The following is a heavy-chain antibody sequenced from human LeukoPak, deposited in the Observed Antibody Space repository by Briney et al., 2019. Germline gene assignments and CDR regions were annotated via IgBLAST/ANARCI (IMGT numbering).Heavy chain of an antibody. CDR2: IWYAGSNK. CDR1: GFTFNNYG. V-gene: IGHV3-33*01. D-gene: IGHD6-19*01. CDR3: ARGAQQWLRLFDY. J-gene: IGHJ4*02. Sequence: PGRSLRLSSAASGFTFNNYGMHWVRQAPGKGLEWVAFIWYAGSNKYYADSVKGRFTISRDNSKNTLYLQMNSLRAEDTAVYYCARGAQQWLRLFDYWGQGTLVTVSS.